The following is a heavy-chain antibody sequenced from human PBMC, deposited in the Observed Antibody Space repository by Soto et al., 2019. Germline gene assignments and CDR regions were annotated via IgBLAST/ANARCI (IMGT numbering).Heavy chain of an antibody. V-gene: IGHV1-8*01. D-gene: IGHD3-3*01. J-gene: IGHJ6*02. CDR1: GYTFTSYD. Sequence: ASVKVSCKASGYTFTSYDINWVRQATGQGLEWMGWMNPNSGNTGYAQKFQGRVTMTRNTSISTAYMELSSLRSEDMAVYYCASSAPITIFGVVPYYYYGMDVWGQGTTVTVSS. CDR2: MNPNSGNT. CDR3: ASSAPITIFGVVPYYYYGMDV.